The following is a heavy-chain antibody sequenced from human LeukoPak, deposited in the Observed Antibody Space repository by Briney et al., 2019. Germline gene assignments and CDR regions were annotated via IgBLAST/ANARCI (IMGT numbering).Heavy chain of an antibody. CDR2: ISAYNGNT. CDR1: GYTFTSYG. V-gene: IGHV1-18*01. J-gene: IGHJ4*02. Sequence: GASVTVSCKASGYTFTSYGISWVRQAPGQGLEWMGWISAYNGNTNYAQKLQGRVTMTTDTSTSTAYMELRSLRSDDTAVYYCARVVLSDFWSGFGDYWGQGTLVTVSS. CDR3: ARVVLSDFWSGFGDY. D-gene: IGHD3-3*01.